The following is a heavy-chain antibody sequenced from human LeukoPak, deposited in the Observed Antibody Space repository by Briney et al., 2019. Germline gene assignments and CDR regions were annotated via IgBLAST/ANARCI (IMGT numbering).Heavy chain of an antibody. D-gene: IGHD6-6*01. CDR1: GFTFDDYA. V-gene: IGHV3-9*03. J-gene: IGHJ6*03. Sequence: GGSLRLSCAASGFTFDDYAMHWVRQAPGKGLEWVSGISWNSGSIGYADSVKGRFTISRDNAKNSLYLQMNSLRAEDMALYYCAKVAARPYYYMDVWGKGTTVTVSS. CDR2: ISWNSGSI. CDR3: AKVAARPYYYMDV.